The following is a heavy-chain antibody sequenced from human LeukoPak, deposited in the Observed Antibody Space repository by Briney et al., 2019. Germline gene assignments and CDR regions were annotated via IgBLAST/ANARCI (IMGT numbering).Heavy chain of an antibody. J-gene: IGHJ4*02. Sequence: PSETLSLTCTVSGGSISSYYWSWIRQPPGKGLGWIGYIYYSGSTNYNPSLKSRVTISVDTSKNQFSLKLSSVAAADTAVYYCVRFAGYSYGLKFFDYWGQGTLVTVSS. CDR1: GGSISSYY. CDR2: IYYSGST. V-gene: IGHV4-59*01. D-gene: IGHD5-18*01. CDR3: VRFAGYSYGLKFFDY.